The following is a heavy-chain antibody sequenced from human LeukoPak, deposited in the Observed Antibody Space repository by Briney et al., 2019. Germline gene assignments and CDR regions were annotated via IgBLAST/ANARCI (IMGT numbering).Heavy chain of an antibody. CDR2: ISGSGTTI. V-gene: IGHV3-48*03. D-gene: IGHD4-11*01. J-gene: IGHJ4*02. Sequence: PGGSLKLSCAASGFTFIDFGVNWVRQAPGKGLEWVSYISGSGTTIFYADSVKGRSAISRDNVKNSLSLQMNSLRAEDTAVYYCARSAYAYSFDYWGQGTLVSVSS. CDR1: GFTFIDFG. CDR3: ARSAYAYSFDY.